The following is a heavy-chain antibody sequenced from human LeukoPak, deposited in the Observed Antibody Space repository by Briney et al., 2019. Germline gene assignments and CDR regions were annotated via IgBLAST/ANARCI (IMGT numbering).Heavy chain of an antibody. D-gene: IGHD4-11*01. CDR2: IIPIFDTA. Sequence: GASVKVSCKASGGTFSSYSISWVRQAPGQGLEWMGRIIPIFDTANYAQKFQGRVTITADKSTSTAYMDLSSLRSEDTAVYYCTRSRLDMTTVTAFHYAFDIWGQGTMVTVSS. V-gene: IGHV1-69*06. J-gene: IGHJ3*02. CDR1: GGTFSSYS. CDR3: TRSRLDMTTVTAFHYAFDI.